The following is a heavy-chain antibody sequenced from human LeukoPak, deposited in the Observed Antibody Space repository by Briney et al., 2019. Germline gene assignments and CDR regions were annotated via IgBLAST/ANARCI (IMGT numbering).Heavy chain of an antibody. D-gene: IGHD2-15*01. J-gene: IGHJ6*02. Sequence: PGESLRLSCAASGFTFSSYEMNWVRQAPGKGLEWVSYISSSGSTIYYADSVKGRFTISRDNAKNSLYLQMNSLRAEDTAVYYCARDSVVAGLLPYYYYGMDVWGQGTTVTVSS. CDR2: ISSSGSTI. CDR3: ARDSVVAGLLPYYYYGMDV. CDR1: GFTFSSYE. V-gene: IGHV3-48*03.